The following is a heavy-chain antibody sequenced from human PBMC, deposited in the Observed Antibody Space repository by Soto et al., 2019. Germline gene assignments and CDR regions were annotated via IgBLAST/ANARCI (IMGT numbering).Heavy chain of an antibody. V-gene: IGHV2-5*02. CDR3: AHKGDGYRGFKY. CDR2: IYWDDDK. D-gene: IGHD5-12*01. J-gene: IGHJ4*02. CDR1: GFSLFTSGVG. Sequence: QVTLKESGPTLVKPTQTLTLTCTLSGFSLFTSGVGVGWIRQPAGEALEWLALIYWDDDKRYSPILRSRLTITKDTSNNQVVLTVTNMEPVDTATYYCAHKGDGYRGFKYWGQGTLVTVSS.